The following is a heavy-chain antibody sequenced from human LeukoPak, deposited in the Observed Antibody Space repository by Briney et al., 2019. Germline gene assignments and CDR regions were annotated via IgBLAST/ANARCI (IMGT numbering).Heavy chain of an antibody. CDR2: IKQDGSEK. D-gene: IGHD3-10*01. J-gene: IGHJ4*02. CDR1: GFTFSSYW. CDR3: ARDIWFGEYLDDY. Sequence: GGSLRLSCAASGFTFSSYWMSWVRQAPGKGLEWVANIKQDGSEKYYVDSVKGRFTISRDNAKNSLYLQMNSLRAEDTAVYYCARDIWFGEYLDDYWGQGTLVTVSS. V-gene: IGHV3-7*03.